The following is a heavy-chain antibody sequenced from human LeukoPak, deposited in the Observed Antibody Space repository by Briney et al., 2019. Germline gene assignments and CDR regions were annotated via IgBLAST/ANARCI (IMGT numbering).Heavy chain of an antibody. J-gene: IGHJ4*02. CDR1: GGSMSSSSYY. Sequence: PSETLSLTCTVSGGSMSSSSYYWGWIRQPPGKGLEWIGSIYYSGSTYYNPSLKSRVTISVDTSKNQFSLKLGSVTAADTAVYYCARVNTMVRGAVFDYWGQGTLVTVSS. V-gene: IGHV4-39*01. D-gene: IGHD3-10*01. CDR2: IYYSGST. CDR3: ARVNTMVRGAVFDY.